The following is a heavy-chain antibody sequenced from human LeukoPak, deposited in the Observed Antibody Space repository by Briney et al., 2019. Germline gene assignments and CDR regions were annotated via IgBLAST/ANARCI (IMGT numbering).Heavy chain of an antibody. D-gene: IGHD3-3*01. CDR1: GYTFTSYY. CDR2: INPSGGST. Sequence: GASVKVSCKASGYTFTSYYMHWVRQAPGQGLEWMGIINPSGGSTSYAQKFQGRVTMTRDMSTSTVYMELSSLRSEDTAVYYCARVVWSGYFFDYWGQGTLVTVSS. CDR3: ARVVWSGYFFDY. J-gene: IGHJ4*02. V-gene: IGHV1-46*01.